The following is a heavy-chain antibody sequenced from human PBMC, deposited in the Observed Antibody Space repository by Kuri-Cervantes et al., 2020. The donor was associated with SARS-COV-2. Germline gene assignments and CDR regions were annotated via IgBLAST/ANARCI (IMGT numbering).Heavy chain of an antibody. CDR2: IKQDGSEK. Sequence: GSLRLSCAASGFTFSSYWMSWVRQAPGKGLEWVANIKQDGSEKYYVDSVKGRFTISRDNAKNSLYLQMNSLRAEDTAVYYCARVRGGGRAAAGLDYWGQGTLVTVSS. D-gene: IGHD6-13*01. V-gene: IGHV3-7*01. CDR1: GFTFSSYW. J-gene: IGHJ4*02. CDR3: ARVRGGGRAAAGLDY.